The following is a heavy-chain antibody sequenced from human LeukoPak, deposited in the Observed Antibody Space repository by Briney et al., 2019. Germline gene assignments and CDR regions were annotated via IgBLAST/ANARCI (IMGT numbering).Heavy chain of an antibody. CDR1: GFTFSSYW. CDR3: ARVSIAVAGEYFDY. J-gene: IGHJ4*02. V-gene: IGHV3-7*01. Sequence: PGGSLRLSCAASGFTFSSYWMSWVRQAPGKGLEWVANIKQDGSEKYYVDSVKGRFTISRDNAKNSLYLQMNSLRAEDTAVYYCARVSIAVAGEYFDYWGQGTLVTVSS. CDR2: IKQDGSEK. D-gene: IGHD6-19*01.